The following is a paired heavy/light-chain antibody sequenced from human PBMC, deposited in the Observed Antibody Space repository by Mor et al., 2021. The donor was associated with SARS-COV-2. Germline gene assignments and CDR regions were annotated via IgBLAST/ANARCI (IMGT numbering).Heavy chain of an antibody. CDR2: IYYSGST. V-gene: IGHV4-31*03. D-gene: IGHD2-2*01. CDR1: GGSISSGGYY. CDR3: ARATAAVPAAMNYYYYGMDV. Sequence: QVQLQESGPGLVKPSQTLSLTCTVSGGSISSGGYYWSWIRQHPGKGLEWIGYIYYSGSTYYNPSLKSRVTISVDTSKNQFSLKLSSVTAADTAVYYCARATAAVPAAMNYYYYGMDVWGQGTTVTVSS. J-gene: IGHJ6*02.
Light chain of an antibody. CDR3: MQALQTQWT. CDR2: LGS. CDR1: QSLLHSNGYNY. V-gene: IGKV2-28*01. J-gene: IGKJ1*01. Sequence: DIVMTQSPLSLPVTPGEPASISCRSSQSLLHSNGYNYLDWYLQKPGQSPQLLIYLGSNRASGVPDRFSGSGSGTDFTLKISRVEAEDVGVYYCMQALQTQWTFGQGTKVEIK.